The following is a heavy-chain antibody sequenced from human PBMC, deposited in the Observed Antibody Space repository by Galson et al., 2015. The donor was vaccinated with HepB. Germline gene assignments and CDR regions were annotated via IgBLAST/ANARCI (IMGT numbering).Heavy chain of an antibody. V-gene: IGHV3-33*01. CDR2: IWYDGSNK. CDR3: ARPRDAGRGGWPYYFDY. J-gene: IGHJ4*02. Sequence: SLRLSCAASGFTFSSYGMHWVRQAPGKGLEWVAVIWYDGSNKYYADSVKGRFTISRDNSKNTLYLQMNSLRAEDTAVYYCARPRDAGRGGWPYYFDYWGQGTLVTVSS. CDR1: GFTFSSYG. D-gene: IGHD6-19*01.